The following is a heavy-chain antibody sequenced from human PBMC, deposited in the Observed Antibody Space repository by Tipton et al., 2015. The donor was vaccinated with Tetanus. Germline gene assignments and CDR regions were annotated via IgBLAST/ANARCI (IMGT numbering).Heavy chain of an antibody. J-gene: IGHJ4*02. D-gene: IGHD6-25*01. V-gene: IGHV3-11*01. CDR2: IRSKGDTI. CDR1: GFIFSDYY. CDR3: ASGSALDY. Sequence: SLRLSCAASGFIFSDYYMSWVRQAPGKGLEWVSYIRSKGDTIYYADSVKGRFTISRDNAKNLVFLQLNSLRADDTAIYYCASGSALDYWGQGPLVTVSS.